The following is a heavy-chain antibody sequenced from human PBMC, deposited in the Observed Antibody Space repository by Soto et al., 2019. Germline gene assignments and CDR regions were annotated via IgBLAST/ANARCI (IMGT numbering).Heavy chain of an antibody. Sequence: SETLSLTCTVSGGSISSSSYYWGWIRQPPGKGLEWIGSIYYSGSTYYNPSLKSRVTISVDTSKNQFSLKLSSVTAADTAVYYCARHERRIAVAGTIVYWGQGTLVTVSS. CDR3: ARHERRIAVAGTIVY. J-gene: IGHJ4*02. V-gene: IGHV4-39*01. CDR1: GGSISSSSYY. D-gene: IGHD6-19*01. CDR2: IYYSGST.